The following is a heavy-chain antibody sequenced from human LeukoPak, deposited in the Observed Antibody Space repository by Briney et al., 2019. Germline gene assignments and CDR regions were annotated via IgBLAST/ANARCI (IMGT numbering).Heavy chain of an antibody. D-gene: IGHD1-26*01. CDR2: IIPTFGTA. CDR1: GGTFSSYA. CDR3: ARGIVGATHFDY. V-gene: IGHV1-69*13. Sequence: SVKVSCKASGGTFSSYAISWVRQAPGQGLEWMGGIIPTFGTANYAQKFQGRVTITADESTSTAYMELSSLRSEDTAVYYCARGIVGATHFDYWGQGTLVTVSS. J-gene: IGHJ4*02.